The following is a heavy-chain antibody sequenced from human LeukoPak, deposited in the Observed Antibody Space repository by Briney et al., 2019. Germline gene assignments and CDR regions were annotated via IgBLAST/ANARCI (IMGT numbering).Heavy chain of an antibody. Sequence: PGGSLRLSCVASGFSFSSYWMAWGRQAPGKGLEWVANIKYDGSHKYYVDSVKGRFTISRDNAKNSVYLQMNSLRVDDTAVYFCASSHDSSGNDWGQGTMVTVSS. D-gene: IGHD3-22*01. CDR3: ASSHDSSGND. CDR2: IKYDGSHK. CDR1: GFSFSSYW. J-gene: IGHJ4*02. V-gene: IGHV3-7*01.